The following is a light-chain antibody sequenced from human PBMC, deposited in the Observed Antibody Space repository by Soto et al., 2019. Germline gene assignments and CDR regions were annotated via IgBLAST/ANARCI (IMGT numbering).Light chain of an antibody. CDR1: QSVSSY. V-gene: IGKV3-11*01. Sequence: EIVMTQSPATLSVSPGERATLSCRASQSVSSYLAWYQQKPGQAPRLLIYDASNRATGIPARFSGTGSGTDFTLTTNNLEPEDFAVYYCQVRTNWSIAFGRGTRLEIK. CDR2: DAS. CDR3: QVRTNWSIA. J-gene: IGKJ5*01.